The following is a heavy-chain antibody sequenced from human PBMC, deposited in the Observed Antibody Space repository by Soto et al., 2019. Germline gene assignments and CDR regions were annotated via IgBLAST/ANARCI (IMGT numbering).Heavy chain of an antibody. V-gene: IGHV3-15*07. CDR2: IKRKTDGGTT. CDR1: GFTFSNAW. D-gene: IGHD3-22*01. CDR3: TTASPPHSEDYYDSSGYRLLGSYYYYYGMDV. Sequence: PGGSLRLSCAASGFTFSNAWMNWVRQAPGKELEWVGRIKRKTDGGTTDYAAPVKGRFTISRDDSKNTLYLQMNSLKTEDTAVYYCTTASPPHSEDYYDSSGYRLLGSYYYYYGMDVWGQGTTATVSS. J-gene: IGHJ6*02.